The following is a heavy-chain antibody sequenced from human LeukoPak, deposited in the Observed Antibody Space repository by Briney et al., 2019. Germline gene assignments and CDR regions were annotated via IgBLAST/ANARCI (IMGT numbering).Heavy chain of an antibody. CDR2: IYYSGST. Sequence: SETPSLNCTVSGYSISNGYFWGWIRQPPGKGLEWIGYIYYSGSTYYNPSLKSRVTISVDTFKNQFSLKLSSVTAADTAVYYCARDAEYSSSSEDAFDIWGQGTMVTVSS. V-gene: IGHV4-30-4*08. J-gene: IGHJ3*02. CDR1: GYSISNGYF. D-gene: IGHD6-6*01. CDR3: ARDAEYSSSSEDAFDI.